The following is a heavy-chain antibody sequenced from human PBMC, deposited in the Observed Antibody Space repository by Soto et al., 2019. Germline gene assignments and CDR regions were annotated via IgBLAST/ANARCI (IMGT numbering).Heavy chain of an antibody. CDR1: GFTFSTYW. V-gene: IGHV3-7*04. J-gene: IGHJ4*02. CDR3: ARVDRSGYHFFDY. CDR2: IKEDGSET. Sequence: GGSLRLSCAASGFTFSTYWMSWVRQAPGKGLEWVANIKEDGSETHYGDSVKGRFTISRDNGRNSLYLETNSLRAEDTAVYYCARVDRSGYHFFDYWGQGTLVTVSS. D-gene: IGHD3-22*01.